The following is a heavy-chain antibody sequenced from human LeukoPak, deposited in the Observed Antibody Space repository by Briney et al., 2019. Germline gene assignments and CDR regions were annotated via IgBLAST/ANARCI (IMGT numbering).Heavy chain of an antibody. J-gene: IGHJ4*02. CDR2: ISGSGGST. Sequence: GGSLRLSCAASGFTFSSYAMSWVRQAPGKGLEWVSAISGSGGSTYYADSVKGRFTISRDNSKDTLYLQMNSLRAEDTAVYYCAKRPSDYGDYVTYFDYWGQGTLVTVSS. D-gene: IGHD4-17*01. V-gene: IGHV3-23*01. CDR3: AKRPSDYGDYVTYFDY. CDR1: GFTFSSYA.